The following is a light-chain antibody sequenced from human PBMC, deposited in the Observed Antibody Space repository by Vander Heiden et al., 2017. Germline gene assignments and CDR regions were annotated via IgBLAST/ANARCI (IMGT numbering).Light chain of an antibody. V-gene: IGKV3-15*01. Sequence: EIVMTPSPATLSVSPGERATLSCRASQSVSSNLAWYQQKPGQAPRLLIYGASTRATGIPARFSGIGSGTEFTLTISSLQSEDFAVYYCQQYNNWPPWTFGQGTKVEIK. CDR2: GAS. CDR3: QQYNNWPPWT. CDR1: QSVSSN. J-gene: IGKJ1*01.